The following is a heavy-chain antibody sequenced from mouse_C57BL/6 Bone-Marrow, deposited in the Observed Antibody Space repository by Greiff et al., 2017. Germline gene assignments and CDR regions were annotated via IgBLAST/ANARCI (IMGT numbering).Heavy chain of an antibody. J-gene: IGHJ4*01. Sequence: VQLQQSGPELVKPGASVKISCKASGYTFTDYYMNWVKQSHGKSLEWIGDINPNNGGTSYNQKFKGKATLTVDKSSSTAYMELRSLTSEDSAVYYCARDNDCYPYYAIDYWGQGTSVTVSS. V-gene: IGHV1-26*01. CDR2: INPNNGGT. D-gene: IGHD2-3*01. CDR3: ARDNDCYPYYAIDY. CDR1: GYTFTDYY.